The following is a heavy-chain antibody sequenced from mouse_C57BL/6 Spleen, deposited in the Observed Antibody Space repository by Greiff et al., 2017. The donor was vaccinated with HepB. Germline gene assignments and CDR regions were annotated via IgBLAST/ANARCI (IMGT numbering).Heavy chain of an antibody. CDR1: GYTFTDYE. Sequence: VQLQQSGAELVRPGASVTLSCKASGYTFTDYEMHWAKQTPVHGLEWIGAIDPETGGTAYNQKFKGKAILTADKSSSTAYMELRSLTSEDSAVYYCTRSSTGTGFAYWGQGTLVTVSA. J-gene: IGHJ3*01. CDR2: IDPETGGT. D-gene: IGHD4-1*02. CDR3: TRSSTGTGFAY. V-gene: IGHV1-15*01.